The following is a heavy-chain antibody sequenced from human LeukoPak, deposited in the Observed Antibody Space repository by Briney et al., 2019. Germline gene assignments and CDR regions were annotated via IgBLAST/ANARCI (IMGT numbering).Heavy chain of an antibody. CDR2: MTPNSGNT. CDR3: ARGNSDGDIVVVPAAMGPAWYYYMDV. J-gene: IGHJ6*03. V-gene: IGHV1-8*03. Sequence: ASVKVSCKASGYTFTSYDINWVRQATGQGLEWMGWMTPNSGNTGYEQKFQGRVTITRNTSISTAYMELSSLRSEDTAVYYCARGNSDGDIVVVPAAMGPAWYYYMDVWGKGTTVTVSS. D-gene: IGHD2-2*01. CDR1: GYTFTSYD.